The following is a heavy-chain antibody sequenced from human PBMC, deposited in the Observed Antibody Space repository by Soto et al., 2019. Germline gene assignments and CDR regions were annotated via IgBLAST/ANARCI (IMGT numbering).Heavy chain of an antibody. Sequence: QVQLQESGPGLVKPSQTLSLTCTVSGGSISSGGYYWSWIRQHPGKGLEWIGYIYYSGSTYYNPYLKSRVTISVDTSKNQFSLKLSSVTAADTAVYYCARAPRGITMIGVDWFDPWGQGTLVTVSS. CDR2: IYYSGST. J-gene: IGHJ5*02. CDR1: GGSISSGGYY. V-gene: IGHV4-31*03. CDR3: ARAPRGITMIGVDWFDP. D-gene: IGHD3-22*01.